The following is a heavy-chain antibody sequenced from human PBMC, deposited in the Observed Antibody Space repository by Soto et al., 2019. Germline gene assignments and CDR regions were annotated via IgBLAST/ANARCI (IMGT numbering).Heavy chain of an antibody. CDR1: GYTFTSYA. J-gene: IGHJ4*02. V-gene: IGHV1-3*01. CDR2: INAGNGNT. D-gene: IGHD6-19*01. Sequence: QVPLVQSGAEVKKPGASVKVSCKASGYTFTSYAMHWVRQAPGQRLEWMGWINAGNGNTKYSQKFQGRVTITRDTSASTAYMGLSSLRSEDTAVYYCARGSDMGRYWGQGTLVTVSS. CDR3: ARGSDMGRY.